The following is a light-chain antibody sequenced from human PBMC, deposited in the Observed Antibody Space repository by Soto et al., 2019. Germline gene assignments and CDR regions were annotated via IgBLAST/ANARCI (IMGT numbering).Light chain of an antibody. V-gene: IGKV1-39*01. J-gene: IGKJ3*01. CDR2: AAS. CDR3: QQSFRTPFT. CDR1: QSISSY. Sequence: DIQMTQSPSSLSASVGDRVNITCRASQSISSYLNWYQQKPGKAPKLLVYAASRLQSGVPSRFSGTGSGTDFTLTISSLQSEDFATYYCQQSFRTPFTFGPGTKVDIK.